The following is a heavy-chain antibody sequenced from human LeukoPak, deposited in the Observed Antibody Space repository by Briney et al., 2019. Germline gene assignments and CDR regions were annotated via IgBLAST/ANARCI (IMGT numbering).Heavy chain of an antibody. CDR1: GFTFTTYW. CDR3: PRAAVDTANAV. Sequence: GGSLRLSCAASGFTFTTYWMHWVRQAPGKGLVWVSHINSDGRITSYADSVKGRFTIARDNAKNTLYLQMNSLRAEDTAVYYCPRAAVDTANAVWGQGTTVTVSS. D-gene: IGHD5-18*01. CDR2: INSDGRIT. V-gene: IGHV3-74*01. J-gene: IGHJ6*02.